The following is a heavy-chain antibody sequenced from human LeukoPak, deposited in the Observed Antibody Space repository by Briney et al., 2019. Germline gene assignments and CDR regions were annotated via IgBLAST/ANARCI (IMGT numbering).Heavy chain of an antibody. J-gene: IGHJ4*02. CDR2: ISGSGGST. D-gene: IGHD6-13*01. CDR1: GFTFSSYA. Sequence: PGGSLRLSCAASGFTFSSYAMSWVRQAPGKGLEWVSAISGSGGSTYYADSVKGRFTISRDNSKNTLYLQMSSLRAEDTAVYYCANLISSSWYYFDYWGQGTLVTVSS. CDR3: ANLISSSWYYFDY. V-gene: IGHV3-23*01.